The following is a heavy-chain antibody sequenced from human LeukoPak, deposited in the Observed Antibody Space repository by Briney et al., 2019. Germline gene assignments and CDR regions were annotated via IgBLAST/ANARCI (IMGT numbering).Heavy chain of an antibody. CDR2: IYYSGST. D-gene: IGHD3-9*01. Sequence: SETLSLTCTVSGGSISSYYWSWIRQPPGKGLEWIGYIYYSGSTNYNPSLKSRVTISVDTSKNQFSLKLSSVTAADTAVYYCARDFGGILTGYWFDPWGQGTLVTVSS. J-gene: IGHJ5*02. CDR1: GGSISSYY. CDR3: ARDFGGILTGYWFDP. V-gene: IGHV4-59*01.